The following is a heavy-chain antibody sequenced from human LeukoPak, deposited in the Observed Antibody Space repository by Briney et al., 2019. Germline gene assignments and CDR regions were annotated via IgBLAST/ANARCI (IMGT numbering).Heavy chain of an antibody. V-gene: IGHV3-23*01. CDR2: ISGSAGST. CDR1: GFTFNNYA. J-gene: IGHJ4*02. Sequence: GGSLRLSCAASGFTFNNYAMSWVRQAPGKGLEWVSTISGSAGSTYYADSVKGRFTISRDNSKNTLYLQMNSLRPEDTAIYFCAKVGGRSWFYFDNWGQGTVVTVSS. CDR3: AKVGGRSWFYFDN. D-gene: IGHD6-13*01.